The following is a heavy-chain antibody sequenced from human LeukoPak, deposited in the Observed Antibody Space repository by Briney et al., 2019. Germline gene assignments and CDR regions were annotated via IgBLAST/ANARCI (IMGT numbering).Heavy chain of an antibody. J-gene: IGHJ4*02. V-gene: IGHV3-21*01. CDR2: ISSTTTYI. CDR3: AAGVVIPRF. CDR1: XXXFNXXA. D-gene: IGHD3-3*01. Sequence: GSLRLSCAAXXXXFNXXAVNWXRXAPGKXLEWVASISSTTTYIYYADPVKGRFTISRDNSKNTLYLQMNSLRAEDTAVYYCAAGVVIPRFWGQGTLVTVSS.